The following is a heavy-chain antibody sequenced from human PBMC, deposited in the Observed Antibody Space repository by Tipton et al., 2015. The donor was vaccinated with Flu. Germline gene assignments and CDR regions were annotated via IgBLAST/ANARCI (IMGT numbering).Heavy chain of an antibody. CDR3: AKDKAVTTAGNYMDV. Sequence: GSLRLSCAASGFTFDNYAMHWVRQRPGKGLEWVSLISWDGSTRYYADSVKGRFTVSRDDRKNFLYLRMNSLRGDDSALYYCAKDKAVTTAGNYMDVWGRGTTVTVSS. CDR2: ISWDGSTR. CDR1: GFTFDNYA. J-gene: IGHJ6*03. D-gene: IGHD4-17*01. V-gene: IGHV3-43D*04.